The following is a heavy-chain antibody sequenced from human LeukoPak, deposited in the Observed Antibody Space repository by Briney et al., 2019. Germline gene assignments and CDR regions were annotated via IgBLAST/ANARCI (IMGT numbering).Heavy chain of an antibody. V-gene: IGHV3-23*01. CDR1: GFSFRSHG. CDR2: ISPRGDIT. CDR3: AKDDDWGRFNH. Sequence: GGSLRLSCAASGFSFRSHGMNWVRQAPGKGLEWVSGISPRGDITYYNDSVRGRFTISRDNFKNTVSLQLNSLRAEDTAMYYCAKDDDWGRFNHWGQGTLVTVSS. J-gene: IGHJ1*01. D-gene: IGHD3-16*01.